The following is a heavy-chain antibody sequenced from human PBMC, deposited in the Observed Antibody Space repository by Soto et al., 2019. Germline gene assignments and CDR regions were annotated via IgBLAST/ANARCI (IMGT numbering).Heavy chain of an antibody. CDR2: IYSTGNS. Sequence: SETLSLTCFVSGDSIRDYYWSWIRQPVGKGLQWVGRIYSTGNSNENPSLKSRVSLSVDTSKNQFSLRLRSVTAADTAVYYCAREGLGFDFWGQGALATVSS. J-gene: IGHJ4*02. CDR1: GDSIRDYY. D-gene: IGHD3-16*01. CDR3: AREGLGFDF. V-gene: IGHV4-4*07.